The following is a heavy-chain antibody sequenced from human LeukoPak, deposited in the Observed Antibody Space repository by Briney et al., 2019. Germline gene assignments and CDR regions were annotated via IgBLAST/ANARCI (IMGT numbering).Heavy chain of an antibody. V-gene: IGHV4-34*01. Sequence: PSVTLSLTCAVYGGSFSGYYWSWIRQPPGKGLEWIGEINHSGSTNYNPSLKSRVTISVDTSKNQFSLKLSSVTAADTAVYYCARIDEMATSNWGQGTLVTVSS. CDR1: GGSFSGYY. CDR3: ARIDEMATSN. CDR2: INHSGST. D-gene: IGHD5-24*01. J-gene: IGHJ4*02.